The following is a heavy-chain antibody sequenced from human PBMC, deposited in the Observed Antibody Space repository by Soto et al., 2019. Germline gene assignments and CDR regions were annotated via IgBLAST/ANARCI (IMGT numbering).Heavy chain of an antibody. V-gene: IGHV4-34*01. D-gene: IGHD2-15*01. CDR3: ARGYSLEGDYYFDY. CDR2: INHSGST. CDR1: GGSFNPYY. Sequence: QVQLQQWGAGLLKPSETLSLTCAVYGGSFNPYYWSWIRQPPGKGLEWIGDINHSGSTSYNPSLKSRVTISVDTSKYQFSLRLRSVTAADTAVYDCARGYSLEGDYYFDYWGQGTLVTVSA. J-gene: IGHJ4*02.